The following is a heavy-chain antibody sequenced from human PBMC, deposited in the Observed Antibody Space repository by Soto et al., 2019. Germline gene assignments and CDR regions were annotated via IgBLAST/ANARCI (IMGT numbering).Heavy chain of an antibody. CDR2: INPSGGST. J-gene: IGHJ3*02. Sequence: ASVKVSCKASGYTFTTYYMHWVRQAPGQGLEWMGIINPSGGSTTYAQKFQGRVTMTRDKYTSTVYMELSSLRSEDTAVYFCARSFGSGTYHDAFDIWGQGTMVTVSS. V-gene: IGHV1-46*01. CDR1: GYTFTTYY. D-gene: IGHD3-10*01. CDR3: ARSFGSGTYHDAFDI.